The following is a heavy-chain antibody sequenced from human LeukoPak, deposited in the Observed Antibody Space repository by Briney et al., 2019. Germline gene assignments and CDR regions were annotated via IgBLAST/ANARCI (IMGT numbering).Heavy chain of an antibody. Sequence: GGSLRLSCAASGFTFTNYDMSWVRQAPGKGLEWVSTISYSGHNTSYADSVKGRFTISRDNSKNTLYLEMNSLRAEDTALYYCATGEFYFDFWGQGTLVTVSS. V-gene: IGHV3-23*01. CDR1: GFTFTNYD. D-gene: IGHD3-16*01. CDR3: ATGEFYFDF. CDR2: ISYSGHNT. J-gene: IGHJ4*02.